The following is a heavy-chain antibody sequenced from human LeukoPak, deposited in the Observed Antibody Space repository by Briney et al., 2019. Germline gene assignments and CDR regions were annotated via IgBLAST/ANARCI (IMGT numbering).Heavy chain of an antibody. CDR2: ISSSSSYI. V-gene: IGHV3-21*04. J-gene: IGHJ4*02. D-gene: IGHD6-13*01. CDR3: ARGPLIAAAGTW. CDR1: GLTFSSYS. Sequence: GGSLRLSCAASGLTFSSYSMNWVRQAPGKGLEWVSSISSSSSYIYYADSVKGRFTISRDNAKNSLFLQMNSLRAEDTAVYYCARGPLIAAAGTWWGQGTLVTVSS.